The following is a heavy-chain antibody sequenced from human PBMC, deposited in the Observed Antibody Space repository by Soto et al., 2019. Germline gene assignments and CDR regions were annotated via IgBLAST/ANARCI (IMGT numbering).Heavy chain of an antibody. CDR3: ARGVYLSLVRTGWFDP. CDR2: GYYSGST. V-gene: IGHV4-59*11. Sequence: SETLSLTCTVSGTSMTGHFWTWMRQPPGKGLEWIGYGYYSGSTLYNPSLKSRVTMSLDASKNHFSLRLSSVTSADTAVYYCARGVYLSLVRTGWFDPWGQGTLVTVSS. CDR1: GTSMTGHF. D-gene: IGHD3-10*01. J-gene: IGHJ5*02.